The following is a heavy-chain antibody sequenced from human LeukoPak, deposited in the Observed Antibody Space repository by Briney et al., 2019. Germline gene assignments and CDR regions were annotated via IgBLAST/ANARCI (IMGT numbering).Heavy chain of an antibody. V-gene: IGHV1-69*05. CDR3: ARSPNPSGGTGYNWFDP. J-gene: IGHJ5*02. D-gene: IGHD2-15*01. Sequence: SVTVSCKASGGTFSSYAISWVRQAPGQGLEWMGGIIPIFGTANYAQKFQGRVTITTDESTSTAYMELSSLRSEDTAVYYCARSPNPSGGTGYNWFDPWGQGTLVTVSS. CDR1: GGTFSSYA. CDR2: IIPIFGTA.